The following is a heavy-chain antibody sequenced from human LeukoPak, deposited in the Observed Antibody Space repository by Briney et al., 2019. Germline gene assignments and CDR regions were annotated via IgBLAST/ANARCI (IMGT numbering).Heavy chain of an antibody. V-gene: IGHV3-53*01. CDR2: IYSGGST. CDR1: GFTVSSNY. Sequence: GGSLRLSCAASGFTVSSNYMSWVRQAPGKGLEWVSVIYSGGSTYYADSVKGRFTTSRDTSKNTLFLQMNSLRAEDTAVYYCARGPYASGSYFSGGYYYYMDVWGKGTTVTISS. CDR3: ARGPYASGSYFSGGYYYYMDV. J-gene: IGHJ6*03. D-gene: IGHD3-10*01.